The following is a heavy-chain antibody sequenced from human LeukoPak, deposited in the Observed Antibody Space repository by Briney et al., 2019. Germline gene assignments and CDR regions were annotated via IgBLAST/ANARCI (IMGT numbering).Heavy chain of an antibody. CDR3: VRQSSQVGAIEY. Sequence: GESLKISCKGYGYSFISYWIGWVRQMPGKGLEWMGIIYPGDSDTRYSPSFQGQVTISADKSISTAYLQWSSLEASDTAMYYCVRQSSQVGAIEYWGQGTLVTVSS. CDR2: IYPGDSDT. J-gene: IGHJ4*02. V-gene: IGHV5-51*01. CDR1: GYSFISYW. D-gene: IGHD6-6*01.